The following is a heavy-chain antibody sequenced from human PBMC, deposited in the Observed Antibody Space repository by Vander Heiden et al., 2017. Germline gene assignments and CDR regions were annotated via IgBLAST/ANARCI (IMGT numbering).Heavy chain of an antibody. V-gene: IGHV1-3*01. CDR2: IDAGNGNT. CDR1: GYTFTSYA. CDR3: ARNILPSDIVVVVAATALDY. D-gene: IGHD2-15*01. Sequence: QVQLVQSGAEVKKPGASVKVSCKASGYTFTSYAMHWVRQAPGQRIEWKGWIDAGNGNTKYSQKFQGRVTITRDTSASTAYMELSSLRSEDTAVYYCARNILPSDIVVVVAATALDYWGQGTLVTVSS. J-gene: IGHJ4*02.